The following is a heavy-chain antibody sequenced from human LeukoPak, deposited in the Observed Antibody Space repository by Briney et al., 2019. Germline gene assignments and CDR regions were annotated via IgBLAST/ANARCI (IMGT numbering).Heavy chain of an antibody. CDR1: GYRFTNYW. V-gene: IGHV5-51*01. D-gene: IGHD3-3*01. CDR3: ARAQTYYDFWSGYYTHPFDY. Sequence: GEPLKISRKGSGYRFTNYWIGWVRQIHGKGQERMGIIYPRDSDPKYIPALQGQVTISADKSISTAYLQWSSLKASDTAMYYCARAQTYYDFWSGYYTHPFDYWGQGTLVTVSS. J-gene: IGHJ4*02. CDR2: IYPRDSDP.